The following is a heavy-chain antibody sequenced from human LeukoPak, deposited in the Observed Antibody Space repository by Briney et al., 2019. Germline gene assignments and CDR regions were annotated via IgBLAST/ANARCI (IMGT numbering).Heavy chain of an antibody. CDR3: AREMFPNWFDP. Sequence: GGSLRLSCAASGFTVSSNYMSWVRQAPGKGLEWVSVIYSGGSTYYADSVKGRFTISRDNSKNTLYLQMNSLRAEDTAVYYCAREMFPNWFDPLGQGTLVTVSS. V-gene: IGHV3-66*02. CDR1: GFTVSSNY. CDR2: IYSGGST. J-gene: IGHJ5*02. D-gene: IGHD3-10*02.